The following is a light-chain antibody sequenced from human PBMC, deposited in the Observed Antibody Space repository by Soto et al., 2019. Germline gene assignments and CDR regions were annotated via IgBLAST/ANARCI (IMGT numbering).Light chain of an antibody. CDR1: QSVSSSY. CDR3: QQYGSSIFT. CDR2: GAS. Sequence: EIVLTQSPGTLSLSPGERATLSCRASQSVSSSYLAWYQQKPGQAPRLLIYGASGRATGIPDRFSGSGSGTDFTLTISRLEPEDFAVYYCQQYGSSIFTFGPGTIVDIK. V-gene: IGKV3-20*01. J-gene: IGKJ3*01.